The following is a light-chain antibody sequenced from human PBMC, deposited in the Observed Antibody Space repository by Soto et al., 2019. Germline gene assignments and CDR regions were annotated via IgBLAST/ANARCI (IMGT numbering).Light chain of an antibody. J-gene: IGLJ3*02. CDR1: SSDVGGYNY. V-gene: IGLV2-14*01. Sequence: QSALTQPPSASGSPGQSVTISCTGTSSDVGGYNYVSWYQQHPGKAPKLMIYDVSNRPSGVSNRFSGSKSGNTASLTVSGLQAEDEADYYCSSYAVTSTFVFGGGTKLTVL. CDR3: SSYAVTSTFV. CDR2: DVS.